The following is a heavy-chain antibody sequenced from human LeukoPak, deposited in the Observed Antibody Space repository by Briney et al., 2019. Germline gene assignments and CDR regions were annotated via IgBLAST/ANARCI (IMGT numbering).Heavy chain of an antibody. Sequence: SETLSLTCSVSGGSINNYYWSWIRQPPGKGLEWIAYIYYSGSTNYNPSLKSRVTISVNTSKNQFSLMLSSVTAADTAVYYCARHNARLRGWIGEVDFWGQGALVTVSS. D-gene: IGHD3-10*01. J-gene: IGHJ4*02. CDR3: ARHNARLRGWIGEVDF. CDR1: GGSINNYY. V-gene: IGHV4-59*08. CDR2: IYYSGST.